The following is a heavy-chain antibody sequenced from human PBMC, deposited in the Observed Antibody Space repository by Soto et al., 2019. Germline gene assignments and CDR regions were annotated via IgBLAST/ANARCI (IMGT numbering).Heavy chain of an antibody. CDR3: AKGATLFGVVIN. V-gene: IGHV3-23*01. Sequence: EVQLLESGGGLVQTGGSRRLSCADSGFTFNNYAMSWVRQAPGKGLEWVSLISGSGATTAYADSVRGRFTISRDNSRNTVYLHMSSLRAEDTAVYYCAKGATLFGVVINWGQGTLVTVSS. D-gene: IGHD3-3*01. J-gene: IGHJ4*02. CDR1: GFTFNNYA. CDR2: ISGSGATT.